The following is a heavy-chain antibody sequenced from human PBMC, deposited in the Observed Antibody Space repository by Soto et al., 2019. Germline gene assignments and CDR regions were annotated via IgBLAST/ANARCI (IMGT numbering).Heavy chain of an antibody. CDR3: ARLVIVATMGDDAFDI. CDR2: MYKTGST. Sequence: PSETLSLTCTVSGGSISGYYWSWIRQPPGKGLEWIGYMYKTGSTVYNPSFKSRVTISVDTSKNQFSLKLSSVTAADTAVYYCARLVIVATMGDDAFDIWGQGTMVTVSS. V-gene: IGHV4-59*08. CDR1: GGSISGYY. D-gene: IGHD5-12*01. J-gene: IGHJ3*02.